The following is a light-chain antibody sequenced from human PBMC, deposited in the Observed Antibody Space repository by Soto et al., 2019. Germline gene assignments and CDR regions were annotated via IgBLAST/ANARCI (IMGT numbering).Light chain of an antibody. CDR2: RVS. V-gene: IGKV2-30*01. J-gene: IGKJ1*01. CDR1: KSLVYSDGNTH. Sequence: DVVLTQSPLSLPVNFGQPASISCRSSKSLVYSDGNTHLSWFHQRPGQSPRRLIYRVSSRDSGVPDRFSGSGSGTDFKLEISRVEAEDVGIYFCTQGTHCPRTFGQRTKVEV. CDR3: TQGTHCPRT.